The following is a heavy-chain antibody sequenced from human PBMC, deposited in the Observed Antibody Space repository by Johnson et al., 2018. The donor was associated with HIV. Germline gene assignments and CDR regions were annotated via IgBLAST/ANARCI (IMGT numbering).Heavy chain of an antibody. V-gene: IGHV3-23*04. Sequence: VQLVESGGGLVQPGGSLRLSCAASGFTFSSYAMSWVRQAPGKGLEWVSAISGSGGSTYYADSVKGRFTISRDNSKNTLSLQMNSLRAEDSAVYYCARDQGIATRFASAFDIWGQGTMVTVSS. CDR2: ISGSGGST. CDR3: ARDQGIATRFASAFDI. D-gene: IGHD6-13*01. CDR1: GFTFSSYA. J-gene: IGHJ3*02.